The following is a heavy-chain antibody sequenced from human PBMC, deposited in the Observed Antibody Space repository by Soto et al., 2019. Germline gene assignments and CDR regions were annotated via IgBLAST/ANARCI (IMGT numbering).Heavy chain of an antibody. CDR2: ISAYNGNT. CDR3: ARDRLGYCSSTSCPGRAFDI. V-gene: IGHV1-18*01. CDR1: GYTFTSYG. Sequence: PGASVKVSCTASGYTFTSYGISWVRQAPGQGLEWMGWISAYNGNTNYAQKLQGRVTMTTDTSTSTAYMELRSLRSDDTAVYYCARDRLGYCSSTSCPGRAFDIWGQGTMVTVSS. J-gene: IGHJ3*02. D-gene: IGHD2-2*01.